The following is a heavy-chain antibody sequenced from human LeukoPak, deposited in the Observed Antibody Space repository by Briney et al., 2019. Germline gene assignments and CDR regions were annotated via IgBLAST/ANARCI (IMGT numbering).Heavy chain of an antibody. CDR3: ARHCSGGSCYSAYFHY. J-gene: IGHJ4*02. Sequence: SGGSLRLSCAASGFTFSSYWMNWARQAPGKGLEWVASINHNGNVNYYVDSVKGRFTISRDDSKNTLYLQMNSLRAEDTAVYFCARHCSGGSCYSAYFHYWGQGTLVTVSS. CDR2: INHNGNVN. V-gene: IGHV3-7*03. CDR1: GFTFSSYW. D-gene: IGHD2-15*01.